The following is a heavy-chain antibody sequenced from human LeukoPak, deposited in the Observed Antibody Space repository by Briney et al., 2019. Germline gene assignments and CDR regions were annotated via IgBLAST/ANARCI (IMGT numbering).Heavy chain of an antibody. D-gene: IGHD3-3*01. Sequence: KSSETLSLTCSVSGYSISSDSYWGWIRQPPGKGLEWIGSIHHSGSTFYNPSLKSRVTISVDTSKNQFSLKLSSVTAADTAVYYCARGGKKITIFGVVKPKGMDVWGKGTTVTVSS. J-gene: IGHJ6*03. CDR2: IHHSGST. V-gene: IGHV4-38-2*02. CDR1: GYSISSDSY. CDR3: ARGGKKITIFGVVKPKGMDV.